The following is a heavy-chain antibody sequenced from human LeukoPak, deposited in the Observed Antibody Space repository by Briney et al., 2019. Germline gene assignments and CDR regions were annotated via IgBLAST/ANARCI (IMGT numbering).Heavy chain of an antibody. Sequence: SETLSLTCTVSGGSISGTSYYWGWIRQPPGKGLEWIGSIYYSGSTYYNPSLKSRVTISVDTFKNQFSLKLSSVTAADTAVYYCARVQSRLSWFDPWGQGTLVIVSS. J-gene: IGHJ5*02. CDR3: ARVQSRLSWFDP. CDR2: IYYSGST. V-gene: IGHV4-39*07. CDR1: GGSISGTSYY.